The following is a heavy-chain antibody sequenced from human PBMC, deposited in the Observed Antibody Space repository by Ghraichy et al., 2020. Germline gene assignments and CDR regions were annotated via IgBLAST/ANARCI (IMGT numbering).Heavy chain of an antibody. J-gene: IGHJ4*02. CDR3: ARAFVVVAAPDLDY. CDR2: ISSSSSYI. Sequence: GESRNISCAASGFTFSSYSMNWVRQAQGKGLEWVSSISSSSSYIYYADSVKGRFTISRDNAKNSLYLQMNSLRAEDTAVYYCARAFVVVAAPDLDYWGQGTLVTVSS. D-gene: IGHD2-15*01. CDR1: GFTFSSYS. V-gene: IGHV3-21*01.